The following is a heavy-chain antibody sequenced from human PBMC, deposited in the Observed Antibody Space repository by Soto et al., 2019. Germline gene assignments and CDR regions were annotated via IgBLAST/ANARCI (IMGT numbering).Heavy chain of an antibody. V-gene: IGHV3-30*18. Sequence: GGSLRLSCAASGFTFSSYGMHWVRQAPGKGLEWVAVISYDGSNKYYADSVKGRFTISRDNSKNTLYLQMNSLRAEDTAVYYCAKPRGPYSGYDGVNYFDYWGQGTLVTVSS. J-gene: IGHJ4*02. CDR3: AKPRGPYSGYDGVNYFDY. CDR1: GFTFSSYG. CDR2: ISYDGSNK. D-gene: IGHD5-12*01.